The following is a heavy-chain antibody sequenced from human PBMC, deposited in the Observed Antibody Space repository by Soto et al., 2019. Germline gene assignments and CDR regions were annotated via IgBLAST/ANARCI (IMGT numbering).Heavy chain of an antibody. V-gene: IGHV3-21*01. CDR1: GFDFQTYT. CDR2: ITISGNYI. CDR3: AKVGVLRTNFRWFDL. D-gene: IGHD2-8*01. J-gene: IGHJ5*02. Sequence: EGQLVESRGGLVKPGGSLRLSCAASGFDFQTYTMEWLRQPPGKGLEWVSSITISGNYIYYADSVKGRFTISRDNGRNSVYLQMNSLRAEDTAVYYCAKVGVLRTNFRWFDLWGQGTLVTVSS.